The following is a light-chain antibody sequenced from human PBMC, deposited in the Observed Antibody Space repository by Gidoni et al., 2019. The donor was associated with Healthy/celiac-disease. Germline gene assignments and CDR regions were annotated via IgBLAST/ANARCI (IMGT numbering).Light chain of an antibody. CDR2: EVS. CDR1: SSDVGGYNY. CDR3: SSYTSSSPVV. Sequence: QSALTQPASVSGSPRQSITISCTGTSSDVGGYNYVSWYQQHPGKAPKLLIYEVSNRPSGVSNRFSGSKSGNTASLTISGLQAEDEADYYCSSYTSSSPVVFGGGTKLTVL. J-gene: IGLJ2*01. V-gene: IGLV2-14*01.